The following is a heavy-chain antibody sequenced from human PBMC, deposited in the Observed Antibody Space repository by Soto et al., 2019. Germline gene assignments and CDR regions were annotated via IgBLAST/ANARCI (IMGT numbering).Heavy chain of an antibody. V-gene: IGHV3-23*01. Sequence: GGSLRLSCAASGFTFSSYVINWVRQAPGKGLEWVSAIGIYSNTYYAGSVKGRFTISRDDSRNTVYLQLNSLRVDDTAVYYCAKESTAGSPGDYFDSWGQGTLVTVSS. CDR2: IGIYSNT. CDR3: AKESTAGSPGDYFDS. CDR1: GFTFSSYV. J-gene: IGHJ4*02.